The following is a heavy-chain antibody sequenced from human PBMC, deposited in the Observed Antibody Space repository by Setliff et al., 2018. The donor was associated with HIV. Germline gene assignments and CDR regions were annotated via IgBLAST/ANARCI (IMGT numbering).Heavy chain of an antibody. J-gene: IGHJ6*03. Sequence: GGSLRLSCAACGFTFSSKDMHWVRQGTGKGLEWVTPIGSAGDTYYPGSVKGQCAISRENVKNSLYLQMDSLKAGDTAAYYCARVSELLAYYMDFWGKGTTVTVSS. V-gene: IGHV3-13*03. CDR1: GFTFSSKD. CDR3: ARVSELLAYYMDF. D-gene: IGHD1-26*01. CDR2: IGSAGDT.